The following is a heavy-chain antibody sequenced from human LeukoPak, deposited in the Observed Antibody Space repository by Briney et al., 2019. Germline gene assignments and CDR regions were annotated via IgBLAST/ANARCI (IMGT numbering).Heavy chain of an antibody. V-gene: IGHV1-18*01. J-gene: IGHJ5*02. Sequence: ASVKVSCKASGYTFINYGITWVRQAPGQGLEWMGWISGYNGNTNYAPTFQGRVTMTTDTYTSTAYMELRSLKSDDTAVYYCAREVERGTTWFDHWGQGTLVSVSS. CDR1: GYTFINYG. CDR3: AREVERGTTWFDH. CDR2: ISGYNGNT. D-gene: IGHD1-1*01.